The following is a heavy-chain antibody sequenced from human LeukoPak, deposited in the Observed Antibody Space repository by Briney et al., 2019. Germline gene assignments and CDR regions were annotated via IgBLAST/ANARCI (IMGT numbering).Heavy chain of an antibody. CDR2: IYHSGST. J-gene: IGHJ6*03. D-gene: IGHD3-22*01. Sequence: SSETLSLTCTVSGYSISSGYYWGWIRQPPGKGLEWIGSIYHSGSTYYNPSLKSRVTISVDTSKNQFSLNLSSVTGADTAVYYCARSPISMIVGHYYYYMDVWGKGTTVTVSS. CDR1: GYSISSGYY. V-gene: IGHV4-38-2*02. CDR3: ARSPISMIVGHYYYYMDV.